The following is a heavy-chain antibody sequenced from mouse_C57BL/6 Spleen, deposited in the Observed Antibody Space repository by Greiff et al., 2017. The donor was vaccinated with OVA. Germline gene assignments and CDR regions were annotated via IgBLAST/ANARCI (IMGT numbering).Heavy chain of an antibody. CDR1: GFTFSSYT. CDR3: ARPYSNYGPFFDY. CDR2: ISGGGGNT. V-gene: IGHV5-9*01. Sequence: DVKLVESGGGLVKPGGSLKLSCAASGFTFSSYTMSWVRQTPEKRLEWVATISGGGGNTYYPDSVKGRFTISRDNAKNTLYLQMSSLRSEDTALYYCARPYSNYGPFFDYWGQGTTLTVSS. J-gene: IGHJ2*01. D-gene: IGHD2-5*01.